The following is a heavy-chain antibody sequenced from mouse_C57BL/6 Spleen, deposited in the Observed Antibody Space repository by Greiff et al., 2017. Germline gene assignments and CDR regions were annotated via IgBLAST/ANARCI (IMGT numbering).Heavy chain of an antibody. CDR2: IHPNSGST. CDR1: GYTFTSYW. CDR3: AREGGNYYGSSYLAWFAY. D-gene: IGHD1-1*01. V-gene: IGHV1-64*01. J-gene: IGHJ3*01. Sequence: QVQLQQPGAELVKPGASVKLSCKASGYTFTSYWMHWVKQRPGQGLEWIGMIHPNSGSTNYNEKFKSKATLTVDKSSSPAYMQLSSLTSEDSAVYYCAREGGNYYGSSYLAWFAYWGQGTLGNVSA.